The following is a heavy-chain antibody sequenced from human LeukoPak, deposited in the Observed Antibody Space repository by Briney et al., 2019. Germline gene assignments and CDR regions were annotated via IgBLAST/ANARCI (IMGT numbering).Heavy chain of an antibody. CDR3: ARSYCSSTSCYFTP. V-gene: IGHV3-48*03. D-gene: IGHD2-2*01. Sequence: GGSLRLSCAASGFTFSSYAMSWVRQAPGKGLEWVSYISSSGSTIYYADSVKGRFTISRDNAKNSLYLQMNSLRAEDTAVYYCARSYCSSTSCYFTPWGQGTLVTVSS. CDR2: ISSSGSTI. J-gene: IGHJ5*02. CDR1: GFTFSSYA.